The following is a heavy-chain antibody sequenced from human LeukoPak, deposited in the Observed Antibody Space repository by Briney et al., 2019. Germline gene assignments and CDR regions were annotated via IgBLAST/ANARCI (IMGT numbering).Heavy chain of an antibody. Sequence: SETLSLTCTVSGGSISSYYWSWIRQPPGKGLEWIGYIYYSGSTNYNPSLKSRVTTSVDTSKNQFSLKLSPVTAADTAVYYCAKSNAVAVTFDYWGQGTLVTVSS. D-gene: IGHD6-19*01. CDR2: IYYSGST. J-gene: IGHJ4*02. CDR1: GGSISSYY. CDR3: AKSNAVAVTFDY. V-gene: IGHV4-59*01.